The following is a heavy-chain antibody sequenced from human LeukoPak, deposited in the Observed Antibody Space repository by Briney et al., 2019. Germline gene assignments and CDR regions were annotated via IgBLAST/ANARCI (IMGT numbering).Heavy chain of an antibody. J-gene: IGHJ4*02. Sequence: PGGSLRLSCAGSGFTFGSYAMNWVRQAPGKGLEWVSAISGSGGSTYYADSVKGRFTISRDNSKNTLYLQMNSLRVEDTAVYYCAKGLKPAMASRSNYFDYWGQGTLVTVSS. CDR2: ISGSGGST. CDR3: AKGLKPAMASRSNYFDY. V-gene: IGHV3-23*01. D-gene: IGHD2-8*01. CDR1: GFTFGSYA.